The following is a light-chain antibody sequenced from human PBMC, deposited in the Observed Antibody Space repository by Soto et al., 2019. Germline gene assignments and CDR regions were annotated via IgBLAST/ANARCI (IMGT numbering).Light chain of an antibody. Sequence: DIQMTQSPSSLSASVGDRVTITCRASQSISSYLNWYQQKPGKAPNLLMYAASSLQSGVPSRFSGSGSGTYFTLSISSLQPEDFATYYCQQSYSTPYTFGQGTKLEIK. CDR2: AAS. J-gene: IGKJ2*01. CDR3: QQSYSTPYT. V-gene: IGKV1-39*01. CDR1: QSISSY.